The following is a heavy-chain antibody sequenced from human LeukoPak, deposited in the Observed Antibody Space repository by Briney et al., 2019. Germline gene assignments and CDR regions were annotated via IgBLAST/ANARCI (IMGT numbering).Heavy chain of an antibody. J-gene: IGHJ4*02. CDR3: ARVASTTLDY. V-gene: IGHV3-21*01. Sequence: GRSLRLSCAASGFTFSSYALHWVRQAPGKGLEWVSSISSSSSYIYYADSVKGRFTISRDNAKNSLYLQMNSLRAEDTAVYYCARVASTTLDYWGQGTLVTVSS. CDR1: GFTFSSYA. D-gene: IGHD2-2*01. CDR2: ISSSSSYI.